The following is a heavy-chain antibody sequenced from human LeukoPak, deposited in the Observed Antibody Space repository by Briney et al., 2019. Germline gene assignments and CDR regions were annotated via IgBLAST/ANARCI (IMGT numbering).Heavy chain of an antibody. J-gene: IGHJ5*02. D-gene: IGHD1-1*01. CDR2: ISSSGSTI. CDR1: GFTFRDYY. CDR3: ARDSDQSNWNGGYYWFDP. V-gene: IGHV3-11*01. Sequence: PGGSLRLSCAASGFTFRDYYMSWIRQAPGKGLEWVSYISSSGSTIYYADSVKGRFTISRDYAKNSLYLQMNSLRAEDTAVYYCARDSDQSNWNGGYYWFDPWGQGTLVTVSS.